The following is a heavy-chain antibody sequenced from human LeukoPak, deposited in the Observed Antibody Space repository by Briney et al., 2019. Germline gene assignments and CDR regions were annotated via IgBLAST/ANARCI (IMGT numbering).Heavy chain of an antibody. J-gene: IGHJ6*02. CDR2: IWYDGSNK. Sequence: PGRSLRLSCAASGFTFSSDGMHWVRQAPGKGLEWVAVIWYDGSNKYYADSVKGRFTISRDNSKNTLYLQMNSPRAEDTAVYYCARDRADFWSGLVGNYYYGMDVWGQGTTVTVSS. V-gene: IGHV3-33*01. CDR3: ARDRADFWSGLVGNYYYGMDV. D-gene: IGHD3-3*01. CDR1: GFTFSSDG.